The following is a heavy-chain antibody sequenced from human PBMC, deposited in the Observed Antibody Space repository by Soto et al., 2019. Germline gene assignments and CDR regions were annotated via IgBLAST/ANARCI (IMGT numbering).Heavy chain of an antibody. Sequence: SETLSLTCTVSGGSISSSSYYWGWIRQPPGKGLEWIGSIYYSGSTYYNPSLKSRVTISVDTSKNQFSLKLSSVTAADTAVYYCARQTYYYDSSGYKLDYWGQGTLVTVSS. D-gene: IGHD3-22*01. V-gene: IGHV4-39*01. CDR1: GGSISSSSYY. J-gene: IGHJ4*02. CDR3: ARQTYYYDSSGYKLDY. CDR2: IYYSGST.